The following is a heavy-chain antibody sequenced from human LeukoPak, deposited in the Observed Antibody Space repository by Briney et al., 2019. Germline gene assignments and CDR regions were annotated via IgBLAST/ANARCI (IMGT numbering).Heavy chain of an antibody. D-gene: IGHD6-13*01. J-gene: IGHJ4*02. CDR3: ARRGAAAGSYYFDY. CDR2: IYYSGST. V-gene: IGHV4-39*01. Sequence: PSETLSLTCTVSGGSISSSSYYWGWIRQPPGKGLEWIGSIYYSGSTYYNPSLKSRVTISVDTSKYQFSLKLSSVTAADTAVYYCARRGAAAGSYYFDYWGQGTLVTVSS. CDR1: GGSISSSSYY.